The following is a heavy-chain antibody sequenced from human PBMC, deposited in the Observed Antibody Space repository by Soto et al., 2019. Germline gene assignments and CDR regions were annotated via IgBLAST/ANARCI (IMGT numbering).Heavy chain of an antibody. V-gene: IGHV3-74*03. CDR3: ARVLRGRGSSTFDF. CDR1: GFIFSGPW. J-gene: IGHJ4*02. D-gene: IGHD1-26*01. Sequence: EVQLVESGGGLVHPGGSLRLSCAASGFIFSGPWMHWVRQVPGKGLLWVARINGDGSITTSTDSVGGRFTISRDNAKNTLHLQMNNLRPEDTGLYYCARVLRGRGSSTFDFWGQGTLVTVSS. CDR2: INGDGSIT.